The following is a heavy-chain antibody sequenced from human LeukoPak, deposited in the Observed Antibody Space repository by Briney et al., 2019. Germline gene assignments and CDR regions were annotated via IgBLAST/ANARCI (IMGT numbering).Heavy chain of an antibody. V-gene: IGHV4-59*08. D-gene: IGHD3-22*01. J-gene: IGHJ5*02. CDR1: GDSISSYY. CDR3: ARTTMIKRPGWFDP. Sequence: SQTLSLTCTVSGDSISSYYWSWIRQPPGKGLEWIGYIYYSGSTNYNPSLESRVTISVDTSKNQFSLKLRSVTAADTAVYYCARTTMIKRPGWFDPWGQGTLVTVSS. CDR2: IYYSGST.